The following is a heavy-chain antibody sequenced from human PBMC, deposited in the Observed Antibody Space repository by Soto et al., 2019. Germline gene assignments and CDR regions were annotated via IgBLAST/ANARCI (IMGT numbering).Heavy chain of an antibody. CDR2: IYYSGST. Sequence: SETLSLTCTVSGGSISSYYWSWIRQPPGKGLEWIGYIYYSGSTNYNPSLKSRVTISVDTSKNQFSLKLSSVTAADTAVYYCARDRDYYETDYWGQGTLVTVSS. V-gene: IGHV4-59*01. CDR1: GGSISSYY. D-gene: IGHD3-22*01. J-gene: IGHJ4*02. CDR3: ARDRDYYETDY.